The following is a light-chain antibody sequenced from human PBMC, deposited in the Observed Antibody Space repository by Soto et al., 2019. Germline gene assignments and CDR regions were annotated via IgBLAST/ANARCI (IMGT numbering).Light chain of an antibody. V-gene: IGLV2-8*01. CDR3: RSHARSTNSYV. CDR1: SSDVGAYNY. Sequence: QSVLTNPASESGSPGQSITISCTGTSSDVGAYNYVSWYQQHPGKAPKLMIHEVSKRPSGVPDRFSASKSGNTASLTVSGLQAEDEADYYCRSHARSTNSYVFGARPNVSV. CDR2: EVS. J-gene: IGLJ1*01.